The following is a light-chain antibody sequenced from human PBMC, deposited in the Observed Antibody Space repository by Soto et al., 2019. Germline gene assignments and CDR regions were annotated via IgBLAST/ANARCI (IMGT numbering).Light chain of an antibody. J-gene: IGKJ2*01. V-gene: IGKV3-11*01. Sequence: EIVLTQSPATLSLSPGERATLSCRASQSVGSSLTWYQQKPGQAPRLLIFDASNRATGIPARFSGSWSGTDFTLTISSLEPEDFAVYYCQQRGNWFTFGQGTKLEIK. CDR1: QSVGSS. CDR3: QQRGNWFT. CDR2: DAS.